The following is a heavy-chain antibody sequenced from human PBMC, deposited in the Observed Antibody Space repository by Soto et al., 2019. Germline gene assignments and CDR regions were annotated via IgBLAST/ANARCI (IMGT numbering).Heavy chain of an antibody. J-gene: IGHJ4*02. V-gene: IGHV5-51*01. Sequence: PXESLKISGKGSGYSFTNYWIGWVRQMPGKGLEWMGIIYPGDSDTRYSPSFQGQVTISADKSISTAYLQWSSLKASDTAMYYCATYSSTWVLDYWGQGPLVTVSS. CDR3: ATYSSTWVLDY. CDR2: IYPGDSDT. CDR1: GYSFTNYW. D-gene: IGHD6-13*01.